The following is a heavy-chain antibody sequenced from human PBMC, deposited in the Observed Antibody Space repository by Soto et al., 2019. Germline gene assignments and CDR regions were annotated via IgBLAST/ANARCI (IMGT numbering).Heavy chain of an antibody. V-gene: IGHV3-33*01. CDR1: GFTFSRYG. J-gene: IGHJ4*02. Sequence: GGSLRLSCAASGFTFSRYGTHWLRQPPGKGLEWVGHIWDDGSETRNADSAKGRFTISRDNSKSVLYLQMHSLRAEDTAVYYCARGLSNGYLIEYWGQGIQVTVSS. D-gene: IGHD3-22*01. CDR2: IWDDGSET. CDR3: ARGLSNGYLIEY.